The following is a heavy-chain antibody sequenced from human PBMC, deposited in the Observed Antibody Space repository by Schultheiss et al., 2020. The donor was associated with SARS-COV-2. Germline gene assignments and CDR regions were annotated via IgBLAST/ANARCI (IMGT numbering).Heavy chain of an antibody. CDR1: GGSFSGYY. CDR2: INHSGST. V-gene: IGHV4-34*01. J-gene: IGHJ5*02. CDR3: AGSQLGNWFDP. Sequence: SETLSLTCAVYGGSFSGYYWSWIRQPPGKGLEWIGEINHSGSTNYNPSLKSRVTISVDTSKNQFSLKLSSVTAADTAVYYCAGSQLGNWFDPWGRGTLVTVSS. D-gene: IGHD6-6*01.